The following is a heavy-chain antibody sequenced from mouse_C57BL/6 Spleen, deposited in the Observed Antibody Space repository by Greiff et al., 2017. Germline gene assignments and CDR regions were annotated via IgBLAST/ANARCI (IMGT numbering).Heavy chain of an antibody. D-gene: IGHD2-2*01. J-gene: IGHJ4*01. CDR3: ARSGLRRDYYAMDY. CDR2: IDPSDSYT. CDR1: GYTFTSYW. Sequence: VQLQQPGAELVRPGTSVKLSCKASGYTFTSYWMHWVKQRPGQGLEWIGVIDPSDSYTNYNQKFKGKATLTVDTSSRTAYMQLSSLTSEDSAVYYCARSGLRRDYYAMDYWGQGTSVTVSS. V-gene: IGHV1-59*01.